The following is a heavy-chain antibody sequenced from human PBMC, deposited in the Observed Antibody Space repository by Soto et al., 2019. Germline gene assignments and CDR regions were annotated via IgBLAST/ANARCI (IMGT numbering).Heavy chain of an antibody. CDR2: IYNSGST. CDR1: GGSISSYY. J-gene: IGHJ4*02. Sequence: SETLSLTCTVSGGSISSYYWRWIRQPPGKGLEWIGFIYNSGSTNYNPSLKSRVTISMDTSRNQFSLILSSVTAADTAVYYCARAPYGSGTKPYYFAYWGQGTLVTVSS. D-gene: IGHD3-10*01. CDR3: ARAPYGSGTKPYYFAY. V-gene: IGHV4-59*01.